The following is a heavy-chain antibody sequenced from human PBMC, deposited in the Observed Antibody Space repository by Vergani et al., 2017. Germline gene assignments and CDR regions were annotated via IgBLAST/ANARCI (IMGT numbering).Heavy chain of an antibody. CDR3: ARSPWNYYGSGSYYH. V-gene: IGHV1-2*02. D-gene: IGHD3-10*01. CDR1: GYTFTGYY. CDR2: INPNSGGT. Sequence: QVQLVQSGAEVKKPGASVKVSCKASGYTFTGYYMHWVRQAPGQGLEWMGWINPNSGGTKYAQKFQGRVTMTRDTSISTAYMELSRLTSDDTAVYYCARSPWNYYGSGSYYHWGQGTLVTVSS. J-gene: IGHJ5*02.